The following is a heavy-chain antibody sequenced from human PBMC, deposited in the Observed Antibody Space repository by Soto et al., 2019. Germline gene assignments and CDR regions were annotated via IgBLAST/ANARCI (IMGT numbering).Heavy chain of an antibody. D-gene: IGHD5-18*01. CDR3: ARVDSYGFGYYYYGMDV. J-gene: IGHJ6*02. CDR2: IYYSGST. CDR1: GGSISSGDYY. Sequence: QVQLQESGPGLVKPSQTLSLTCTVSGGSISSGDYYWSWIRQPPGKGLEWIGYIYYSGSTYYNPSLKSRVTISVDTSKNQFSLKLSSVTAADTAVYYCARVDSYGFGYYYYGMDVWAKGPRSPSP. V-gene: IGHV4-30-4*01.